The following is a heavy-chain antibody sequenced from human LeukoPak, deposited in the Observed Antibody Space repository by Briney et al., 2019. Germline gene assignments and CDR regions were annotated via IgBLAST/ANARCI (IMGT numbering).Heavy chain of an antibody. J-gene: IGHJ2*01. CDR1: GGSITSSNYF. Sequence: SETLSLTCIVSGGSITSSNYFWGWVRQPPGKRLEWIGGFYHSGTIFYSPSLVSRVAISIDTSKNQFSLRLLSVTAADTAVYYCARQGVVPNKAGWYFDLWGRGTLVTVSS. CDR3: ARQGVVPNKAGWYFDL. CDR2: FYHSGTI. V-gene: IGHV4-39*01. D-gene: IGHD3-10*01.